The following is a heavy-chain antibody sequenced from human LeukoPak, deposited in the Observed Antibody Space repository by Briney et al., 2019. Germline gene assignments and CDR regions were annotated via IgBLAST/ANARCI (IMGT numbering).Heavy chain of an antibody. J-gene: IGHJ4*02. D-gene: IGHD1-26*01. CDR1: GNIFSSYG. CDR3: ARGGSAVGANDY. CDR2: IIPIFGTA. Sequence: AASVKVSCKSSGNIFSSYGITWVRQAPGQGLEWMGGIIPIFGTANYAQKFQGRVTITADESTSTAYMELSSLRSEDTAVYYCARGGSAVGANDYWGQGTLVTVSS. V-gene: IGHV1-69*13.